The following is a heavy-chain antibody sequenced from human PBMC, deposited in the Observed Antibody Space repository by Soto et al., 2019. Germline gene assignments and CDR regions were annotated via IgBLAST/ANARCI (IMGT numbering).Heavy chain of an antibody. V-gene: IGHV1-18*01. D-gene: IGHD4-17*01. J-gene: IGHJ6*02. CDR1: GYTFTSYG. Sequence: EASVKVSCKASGYTFTSYGISWVRQAPGQGLEWMGWISAYNGNTNYAQKLQGRVTMTTDTSTSTAYMELRSLRSDDTAVYYCARAMTTVTTPPPDGMDVWGQGTTVTVSS. CDR2: ISAYNGNT. CDR3: ARAMTTVTTPPPDGMDV.